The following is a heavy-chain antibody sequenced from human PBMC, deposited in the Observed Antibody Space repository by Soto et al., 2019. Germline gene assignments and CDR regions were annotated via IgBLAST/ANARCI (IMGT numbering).Heavy chain of an antibody. J-gene: IGHJ5*02. Sequence: SVKVSCKASGGTFSSYAISWVRQAPGQGLEWMGGIIPIFGTANYAQKFQGRVTITADESTSTAYMELSSLRSEDTAVYYCARDGYYYDSSGYLNWFDPWGQGSLVTVSS. CDR1: GGTFSSYA. V-gene: IGHV1-69*13. D-gene: IGHD3-22*01. CDR2: IIPIFGTA. CDR3: ARDGYYYDSSGYLNWFDP.